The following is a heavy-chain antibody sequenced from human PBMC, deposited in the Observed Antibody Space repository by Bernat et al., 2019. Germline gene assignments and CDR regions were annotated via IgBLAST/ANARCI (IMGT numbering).Heavy chain of an antibody. CDR3: ASIGFQLRELFGRDY. J-gene: IGHJ4*02. V-gene: IGHV4-4*02. Sequence: QVQLQESGPGLVEPSGTLYLTCAVSGGSINSNNWWSWVRQSPGTGLEWIGDIYNSGTTKYNPTLRSRITISIDKSKEQFSLKLTSVTAADTALYYCASIGFQLRELFGRDYWGQGTLVTVSS. CDR1: GGSINSNNW. CDR2: IYNSGTT. D-gene: IGHD3-16*01.